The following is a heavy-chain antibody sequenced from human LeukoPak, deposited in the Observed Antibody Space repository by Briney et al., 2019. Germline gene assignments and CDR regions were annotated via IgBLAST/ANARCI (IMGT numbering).Heavy chain of an antibody. CDR2: ISGYNGNT. Sequence: SVKVCCKAAGYTFTNYGISWVRQAPGQGLEWMGWISGYNGNTNYAQTLQDRVTMTTDTPTSTAYMELKSLRSDDTAVYYCARETVAGTNWFDPWGQGTLVTVSS. CDR1: GYTFTNYG. D-gene: IGHD6-19*01. J-gene: IGHJ5*02. V-gene: IGHV1-18*01. CDR3: ARETVAGTNWFDP.